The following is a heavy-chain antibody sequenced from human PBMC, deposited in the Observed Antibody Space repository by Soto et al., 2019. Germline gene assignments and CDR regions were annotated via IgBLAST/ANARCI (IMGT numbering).Heavy chain of an antibody. D-gene: IGHD3-9*01. CDR3: ARPLAGSRWYFDY. Sequence: GESLKISCKASGYSFTNYWIGWVRQMPGKGLEWMGIIYPADSDTRYSPSFEGQVTISADKSISTAYLQWSSLKASDTAIYYCARPLAGSRWYFDYWGQGTLVTVSS. CDR2: IYPADSDT. J-gene: IGHJ4*02. V-gene: IGHV5-51*01. CDR1: GYSFTNYW.